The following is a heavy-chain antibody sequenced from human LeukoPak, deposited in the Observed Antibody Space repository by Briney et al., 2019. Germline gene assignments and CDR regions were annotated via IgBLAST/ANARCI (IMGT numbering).Heavy chain of an antibody. D-gene: IGHD3-16*01. Sequence: PGGSLRLSCAASGFTFSNYAMTWVRQAPGKGLEWVSAISGSGGATFYADSVKGRFSISRDNSKNTLYVQMNSLSPEDTAVYYCARASWVSSADAVWWGQGTVVTVSS. J-gene: IGHJ4*02. CDR2: ISGSGGAT. CDR1: GFTFSNYA. CDR3: ARASWVSSADAVW. V-gene: IGHV3-23*01.